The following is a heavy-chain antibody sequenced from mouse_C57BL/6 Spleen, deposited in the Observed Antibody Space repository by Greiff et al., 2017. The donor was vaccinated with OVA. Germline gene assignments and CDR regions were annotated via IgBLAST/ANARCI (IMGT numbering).Heavy chain of an antibody. CDR3: ARRGSAQAFFDY. CDR2: IDPSDSYT. CDR1: GYTFTSYW. Sequence: QVQLQQPGAELVRPGTSVKLSCKASGYTFTSYWMHWVKQRPGHGLEWIGVIDPSDSYTNYNQKFKGKATLTVDTSSSTAYMQLSSLTSEDSAVYYCARRGSAQAFFDYWGQGTTLTVSS. J-gene: IGHJ2*01. D-gene: IGHD3-2*02. V-gene: IGHV1-59*01.